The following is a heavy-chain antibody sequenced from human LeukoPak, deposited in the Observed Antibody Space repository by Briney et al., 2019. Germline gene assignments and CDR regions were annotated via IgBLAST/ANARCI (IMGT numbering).Heavy chain of an antibody. Sequence: PSETLSLTCTVSGGSISSYYWSWLRQPPGKGLEWIGYIYYSGSTNYNPSLKSRVTISVDTSKNQFSLKLSPVTAADTAVYYCARATDYGDYKWFDPWGQGTLVTVSS. CDR2: IYYSGST. V-gene: IGHV4-59*01. CDR1: GGSISSYY. D-gene: IGHD4-17*01. J-gene: IGHJ5*02. CDR3: ARATDYGDYKWFDP.